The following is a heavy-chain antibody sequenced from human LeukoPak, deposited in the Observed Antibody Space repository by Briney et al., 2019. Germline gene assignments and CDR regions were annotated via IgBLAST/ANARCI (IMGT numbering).Heavy chain of an antibody. CDR3: AKAEPLLSGSYAN. D-gene: IGHD1-26*01. Sequence: GGSLRLSCAASGFTVSSNYMSWVRQAPGKGLEWVSVIYSGDNTYYADSVKGRFTISRDNSKNTLYLQMNSLRAEDTAVYYCAKAEPLLSGSYANWGQGTLVTVSS. CDR1: GFTVSSNY. J-gene: IGHJ4*02. CDR2: IYSGDNT. V-gene: IGHV3-53*01.